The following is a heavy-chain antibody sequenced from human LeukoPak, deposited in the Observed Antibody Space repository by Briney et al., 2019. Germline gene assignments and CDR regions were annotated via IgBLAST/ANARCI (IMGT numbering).Heavy chain of an antibody. D-gene: IGHD1-26*01. CDR1: GFTFSSYS. V-gene: IGHV3-21*01. J-gene: IGHJ4*02. CDR3: ARQRFLPSGSYYSDY. Sequence: PGGSLRLSCAASGFTFSSYSMNWVRQAPGKGLESVSSISSSSSYIYYADSVTGRFNISRDNAKNSLYLQMNSLRAEDMAVYYCARQRFLPSGSYYSDYWGQGTLVTVSS. CDR2: ISSSSSYI.